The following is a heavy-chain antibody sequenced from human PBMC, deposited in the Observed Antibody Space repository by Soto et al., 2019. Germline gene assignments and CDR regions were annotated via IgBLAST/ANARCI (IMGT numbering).Heavy chain of an antibody. D-gene: IGHD3-22*01. CDR3: ARDQDSTLYYYYGMDV. Sequence: QVPLVESGGGVVQPGRSLRLSCAASGFTFSSYGMHWVRQAPGKGLEWVAVIWYDGSNKYYADSVKGRFTISRDNSKNTLYLQMNSLRAEDTAVYYCARDQDSTLYYYYGMDVWGQGTTVTVSS. J-gene: IGHJ6*02. V-gene: IGHV3-33*01. CDR2: IWYDGSNK. CDR1: GFTFSSYG.